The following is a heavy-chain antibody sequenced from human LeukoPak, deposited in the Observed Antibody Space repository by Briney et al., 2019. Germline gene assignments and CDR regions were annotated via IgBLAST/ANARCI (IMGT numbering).Heavy chain of an antibody. CDR2: INPSGGST. CDR3: TRDLRGTPDAFDL. CDR1: GYTFTSYY. J-gene: IGHJ3*01. V-gene: IGHV1-46*01. D-gene: IGHD5-12*01. Sequence: ASVKVSCKASGYTFTSYYMHWVRQAPGQGLEWMGIINPSGGSTSYAQKFQRRVTITRDTATSTVYMELSSLRSEDTAVYYCTRDLRGTPDAFDLWGQGTMLTVSS.